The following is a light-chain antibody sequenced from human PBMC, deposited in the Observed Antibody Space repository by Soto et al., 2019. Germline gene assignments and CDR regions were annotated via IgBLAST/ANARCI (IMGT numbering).Light chain of an antibody. CDR2: KAS. CDR3: QQYNTYS. V-gene: IGKV1-5*03. Sequence: DIQMTQSPSTLSASVGDRVSITCRASQSLNSWLAWYQQKPGKAPKLLIYKASTLESGVPSRVSGSGSGTEFTLTLSSLQPDDLATYYCQQYNTYSFGQGTKLEIK. CDR1: QSLNSW. J-gene: IGKJ2*01.